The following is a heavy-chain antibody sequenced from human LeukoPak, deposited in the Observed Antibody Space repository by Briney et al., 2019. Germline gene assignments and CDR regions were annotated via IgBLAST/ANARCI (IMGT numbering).Heavy chain of an antibody. V-gene: IGHV3-30*18. CDR1: GFTFSSYG. CDR2: ISYDGSNK. Sequence: PGVSLRLSCAASGFTFSSYGMHCVRQAPGKGLEWVAVISYDGSNKYYADSVKGRFTISRDNSKNTLYLQMNSLRAEDTAVYYCAKAFRRGYFDYWGQGTLVTVSS. J-gene: IGHJ4*02. CDR3: AKAFRRGYFDY. D-gene: IGHD1-26*01.